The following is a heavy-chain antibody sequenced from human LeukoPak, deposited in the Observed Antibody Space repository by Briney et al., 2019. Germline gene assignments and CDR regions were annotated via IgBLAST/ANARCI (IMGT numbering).Heavy chain of an antibody. J-gene: IGHJ4*02. Sequence: GGSLRLSCAASGFIFGDYYMNWIRQAPGKGLEWVSGINWNGGSTGYADSVKGRFTISRDNAKNSLYLQMNSLRAEDTASYYCARARSPYGGNDYWGQGTLVTVSS. CDR3: ARARSPYGGNDY. CDR1: GFIFGDYY. V-gene: IGHV3-20*04. D-gene: IGHD4-23*01. CDR2: INWNGGST.